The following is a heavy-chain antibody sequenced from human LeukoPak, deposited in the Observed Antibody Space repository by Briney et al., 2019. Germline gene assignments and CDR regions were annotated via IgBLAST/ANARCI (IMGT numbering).Heavy chain of an antibody. D-gene: IGHD3-3*01. V-gene: IGHV1-24*01. CDR3: ATVLEGVVGYFDY. CDR1: GYTLTVLS. CDR2: FDPEDGET. J-gene: IGHJ4*02. Sequence: AASLKDSCEVSGYTLTVLSIHSVRQAPGKGLWWMGGFDPEDGETIYAQKFQGRVTMTEDTSTDTAYIELSSLRSEDTAVYYCATVLEGVVGYFDYWGQGTLVTVSS.